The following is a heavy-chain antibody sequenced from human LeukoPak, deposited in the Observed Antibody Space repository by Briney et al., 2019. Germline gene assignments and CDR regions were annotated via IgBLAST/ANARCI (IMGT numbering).Heavy chain of an antibody. D-gene: IGHD6-19*01. V-gene: IGHV4-34*01. CDR3: ARQARWLPPFY. CDR1: GGSFSGYY. Sequence: SETLSLTCAVYGGSFSGYYWSWIRQPPGRGLEWIGEINHSGSTNYNPSLKSRVTISVDTSKNQFSLKLSSVTAADTAVYYCARQARWLPPFYWGQGTLVTVSS. CDR2: INHSGST. J-gene: IGHJ4*02.